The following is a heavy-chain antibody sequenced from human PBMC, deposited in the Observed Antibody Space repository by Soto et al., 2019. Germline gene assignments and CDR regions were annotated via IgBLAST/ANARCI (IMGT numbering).Heavy chain of an antibody. CDR1: GYSFSFYW. CDR3: ATAYVYDFENSNYYRDAFDI. Sequence: GESLKISCKASGYSFSFYWIGWVRQMPGKGLEWTAIMYPDDSDIRYSPSFEAHVTISADKSTSTAFLQWSSLKASYTAMYYCATAYVYDFENSNYYRDAFDIWGQGTLVTVSS. CDR2: MYPDDSDI. J-gene: IGHJ3*02. V-gene: IGHV5-51*01. D-gene: IGHD3-22*01.